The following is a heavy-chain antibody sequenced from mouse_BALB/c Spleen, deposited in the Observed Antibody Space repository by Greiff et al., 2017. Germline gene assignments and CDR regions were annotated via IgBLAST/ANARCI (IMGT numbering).Heavy chain of an antibody. D-gene: IGHD2-3*01. CDR1: GFSLTSYG. CDR2: IWAGGST. Sequence: VMLVESGPGLVAPSQSLSITCTVSGFSLTSYGVHWVRQPPGKGLEWLGVIWAGGSTNYNSALMSRLSISKDNSKSQVFLKMNSLQTDDTAMYYCARDRDGYYGWFAYWGQGTLVTVSA. J-gene: IGHJ3*01. V-gene: IGHV2-9*02. CDR3: ARDRDGYYGWFAY.